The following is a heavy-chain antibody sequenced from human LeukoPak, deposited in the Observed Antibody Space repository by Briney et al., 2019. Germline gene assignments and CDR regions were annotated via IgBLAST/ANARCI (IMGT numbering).Heavy chain of an antibody. CDR2: INHSGST. D-gene: IGHD5-24*01. CDR3: ARERDGYNIVGYFDY. V-gene: IGHV4-34*01. Sequence: SETLSLTCAVYGGSFSGYYWSWIRQPPGKGLEWIGEINHSGSTNYNPSLKSRVTISVDTSKNQFSLKLSSVTAADTAVYYCARERDGYNIVGYFDYWGQGTLVTVSS. CDR1: GGSFSGYY. J-gene: IGHJ4*02.